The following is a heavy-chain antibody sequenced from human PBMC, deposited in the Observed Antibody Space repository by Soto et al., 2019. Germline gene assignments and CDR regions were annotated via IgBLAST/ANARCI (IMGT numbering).Heavy chain of an antibody. D-gene: IGHD6-13*01. CDR2: TYYRSQWSS. Sequence: QVPLQQSGPGLVQPSQTLSLTCAISGDTVSSGSVAWNWIRQSPSRGLEWLGRTYYRSQWSSDYSLSVRSRINISLDTSKNQLSLHLNSLTPEDTAVYYCARGRDSSFDYWGQGTLVTVSS. V-gene: IGHV6-1*01. CDR1: GDTVSSGSVA. J-gene: IGHJ4*02. CDR3: ARGRDSSFDY.